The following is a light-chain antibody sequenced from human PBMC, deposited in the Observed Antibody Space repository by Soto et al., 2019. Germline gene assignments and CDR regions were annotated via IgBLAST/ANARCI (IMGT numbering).Light chain of an antibody. CDR2: AAS. V-gene: IGKV1D-12*01. CDR1: QDISSW. CDR3: QQPISFPIT. Sequence: DIQMTQSPSSVSASVGDRVTITCRASQDISSWLAWYQQTPGKAPKLLIYAASSLQSGVPSRFSGSGSGTDFSLTIRSLQPEDFGTYYCQQPISFPITFGQGTRLEIK. J-gene: IGKJ5*01.